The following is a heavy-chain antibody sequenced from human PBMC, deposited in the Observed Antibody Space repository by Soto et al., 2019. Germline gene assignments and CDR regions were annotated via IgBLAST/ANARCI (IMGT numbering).Heavy chain of an antibody. V-gene: IGHV1-69*08. J-gene: IGHJ4*02. CDR1: GGTFSSYT. D-gene: IGHD6-6*01. CDR3: AREGQLVPQFDY. Sequence: QVQLVQSGAEVKKPGSSVKVSCKASGGTFSSYTISWVRQAPGQGPEWMGRMIPILGIANYAQKFQGRVTITADKSTSTAYMELSSLRSEDTAVYYCAREGQLVPQFDYWGQGTLVTVSS. CDR2: MIPILGIA.